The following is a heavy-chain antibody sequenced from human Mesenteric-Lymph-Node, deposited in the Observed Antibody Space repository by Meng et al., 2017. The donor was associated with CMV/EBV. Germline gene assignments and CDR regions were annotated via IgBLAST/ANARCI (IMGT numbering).Heavy chain of an antibody. CDR3: ARGEQQLDAPFDY. CDR1: GYNFTSYY. CDR2: INPSGGST. V-gene: IGHV1-46*01. J-gene: IGHJ4*02. Sequence: CKASGYNFTSYYMHWVRQAPGQGLEWMGIINPSGGSTSYAQKFQGRVTMTRDTSTITVYMELSSLRSEDTAVYYCARGEQQLDAPFDYWGQGTLVTVSS. D-gene: IGHD6-13*01.